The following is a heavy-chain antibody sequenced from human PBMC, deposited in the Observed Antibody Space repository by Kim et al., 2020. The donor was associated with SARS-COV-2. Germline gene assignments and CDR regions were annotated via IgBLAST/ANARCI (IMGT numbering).Heavy chain of an antibody. CDR3: ARDQRITMVRGVIYYYYGMDV. V-gene: IGHV3-66*01. Sequence: GGSLRLFCAASGFTVSSNYMSWVRQAPGKGLEWVSVIYSGGSTYYADSVKGRFTISRDNSKNTLYLQMNSLRAEDTAVYYCARDQRITMVRGVIYYYYGMDVWGQGTTVTVSS. J-gene: IGHJ6*02. CDR1: GFTVSSNY. D-gene: IGHD3-10*01. CDR2: IYSGGST.